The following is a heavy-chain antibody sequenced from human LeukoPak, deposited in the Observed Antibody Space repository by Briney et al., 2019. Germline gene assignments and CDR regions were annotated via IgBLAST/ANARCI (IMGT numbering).Heavy chain of an antibody. V-gene: IGHV1-46*01. J-gene: IGHJ4*02. Sequence: ASVKVSCKASGYTFTSYYMHWVRQAPGQGLEWMGIIKPSGGSTSYAQKFQGRVTMTRDTSTSTVYMELSSLRSEDTAVYYCAKSSGYYYFDYWGQGTLVTVSS. CDR3: AKSSGYYYFDY. CDR1: GYTFTSYY. D-gene: IGHD6-19*01. CDR2: IKPSGGST.